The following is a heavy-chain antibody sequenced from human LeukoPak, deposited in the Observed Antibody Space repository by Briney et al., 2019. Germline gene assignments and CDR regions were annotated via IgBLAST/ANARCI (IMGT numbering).Heavy chain of an antibody. D-gene: IGHD6-19*01. V-gene: IGHV4-59*12. CDR3: ARRVAVHYYYYGMDV. Sequence: SETLSLTCTVSGGSISSYYWSWIRQPPGKGLEWIGYIYYSGSTNYNPSLKSRVTISVDTSKNQFSLKLSSVTAADTAVYYCARRVAVHYYYYGMDVWGQGTTVTVSS. CDR2: IYYSGST. J-gene: IGHJ6*02. CDR1: GGSISSYY.